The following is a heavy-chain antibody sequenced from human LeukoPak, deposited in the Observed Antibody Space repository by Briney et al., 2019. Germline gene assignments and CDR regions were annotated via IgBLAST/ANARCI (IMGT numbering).Heavy chain of an antibody. J-gene: IGHJ4*02. CDR2: ISGSGGST. V-gene: IGHV3-23*01. D-gene: IGHD2-2*01. Sequence: HPGGSLRLSCAASGFTFSSYWMSWVRQAPGKGLEWVSAISGSGGSTYYADSVKGRFTISRDNSKNTLYLQMNSLRAEDTAVYYCAKDRISSRVVPAAIDYWGQGTLVTVSA. CDR3: AKDRISSRVVPAAIDY. CDR1: GFTFSSYW.